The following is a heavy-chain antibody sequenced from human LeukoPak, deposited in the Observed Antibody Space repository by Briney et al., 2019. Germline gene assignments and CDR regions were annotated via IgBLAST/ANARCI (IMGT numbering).Heavy chain of an antibody. Sequence: GESLKISCKGSGYSFTSYWIGWMRQMPGKGLEWMGIIYPGDSDTRYSPSFQGQVTISADKSISTAYLQWSSLKASDTAMYYCARHTRVHYYGSGSPENNWFDPWGQGTLVTVSS. CDR2: IYPGDSDT. CDR1: GYSFTSYW. V-gene: IGHV5-51*01. J-gene: IGHJ5*02. CDR3: ARHTRVHYYGSGSPENNWFDP. D-gene: IGHD3-10*01.